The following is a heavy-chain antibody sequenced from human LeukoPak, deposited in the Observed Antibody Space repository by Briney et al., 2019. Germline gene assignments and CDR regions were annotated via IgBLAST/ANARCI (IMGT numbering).Heavy chain of an antibody. V-gene: IGHV3-74*01. CDR2: INTDGSST. J-gene: IGHJ4*02. CDR1: GFTFSSYW. Sequence: GSLRLSCAASGFTFSSYWMHWVRQAPGKGLVWVSRINTDGSSTSYADSVKGRFTISRDNAKNTLYLQMNSLRAEDTAVYYCARGYYYDSSGYGLDYWGQGTLVTVSS. D-gene: IGHD3-22*01. CDR3: ARGYYYDSSGYGLDY.